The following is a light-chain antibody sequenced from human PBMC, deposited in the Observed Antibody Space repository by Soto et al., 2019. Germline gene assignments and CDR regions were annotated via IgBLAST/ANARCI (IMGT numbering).Light chain of an antibody. CDR1: SGHSSYI. CDR2: LEGSGSY. CDR3: ETWDRNTLRM. V-gene: IGLV4-60*02. J-gene: IGLJ3*02. Sequence: QLVLTQSSSASASLGSSVKLTCTLSSGHSSYIIAWHQQQPGKAPRYLMKLEGSGSYNKGSGVPDRFSGSSSGADRYLTISNLQFEDEADYYCETWDRNTLRMFGGGTKPTVL.